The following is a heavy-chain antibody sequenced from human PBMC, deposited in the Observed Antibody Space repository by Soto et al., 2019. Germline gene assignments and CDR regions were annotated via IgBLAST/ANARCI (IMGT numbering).Heavy chain of an antibody. CDR1: GFTFSSYW. CDR2: ISGSGGST. V-gene: IGHV3-23*01. D-gene: IGHD1-7*01. CDR3: AKDQELSDWNYGVYFDY. J-gene: IGHJ4*02. Sequence: GGSLRLSCAASGFTFSSYWMHWVRQAPGKGLEWVSAISGSGGSTYYADSVKGRFTISRDNSKNTLYLQMNSLRAEDTAVYYCAKDQELSDWNYGVYFDYWGQGTLVTVSS.